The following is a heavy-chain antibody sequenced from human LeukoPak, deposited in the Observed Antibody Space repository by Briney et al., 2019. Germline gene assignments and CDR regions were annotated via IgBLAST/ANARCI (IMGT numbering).Heavy chain of an antibody. CDR1: GYTFTSYD. V-gene: IGHV1-8*01. Sequence: ASVKVSCKASGYTFTSYDINWVRQATGQGLEWMGWMNPNSGNTGYAQKFQGRVTMTRNTSISTAYMELSSLRSEDTAVYYCARAPGYCSRTSCYWLGYYYYGMDVWGQGTTVTVSS. J-gene: IGHJ6*02. CDR2: MNPNSGNT. D-gene: IGHD2-2*03. CDR3: ARAPGYCSRTSCYWLGYYYYGMDV.